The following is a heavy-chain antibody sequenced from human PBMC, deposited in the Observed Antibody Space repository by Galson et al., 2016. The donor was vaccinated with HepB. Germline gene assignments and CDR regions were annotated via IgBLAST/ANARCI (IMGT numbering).Heavy chain of an antibody. D-gene: IGHD1-26*01. CDR1: GFPLSPSGMC. J-gene: IGHJ4*02. V-gene: IGHV2-70*01. Sequence: PPLVKPTQTLTLTCAFSGFPLSPSGMCVGWIRQPPGKALEWLALIDRDDEKFYTTPLKTRLTISNDTPKNPTDLTMTNIGPVDKATYYCARISISTPGKPHDFWGQGVLVTVYS. CDR2: IDRDDEK. CDR3: ARISISTPGKPHDF.